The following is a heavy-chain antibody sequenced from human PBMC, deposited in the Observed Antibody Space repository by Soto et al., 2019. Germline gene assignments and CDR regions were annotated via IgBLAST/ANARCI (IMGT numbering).Heavy chain of an antibody. V-gene: IGHV4-39*01. CDR2: IYYSGST. J-gene: IGHJ4*02. CDR1: GGSISSSSYY. Sequence: SETLSLICTVSGGSISSSSYYWGWIRQPPGKGLEWIGSIYYSGSTYYNPSLKSRVTISVDTSKNQFSLKLSSVTAADTAVYYCARHRNNYYGSGSYYNPFSYFDYWGQGTLVTVSS. CDR3: ARHRNNYYGSGSYYNPFSYFDY. D-gene: IGHD3-10*01.